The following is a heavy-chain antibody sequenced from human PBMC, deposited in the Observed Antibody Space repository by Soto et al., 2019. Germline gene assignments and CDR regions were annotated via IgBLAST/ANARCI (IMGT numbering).Heavy chain of an antibody. V-gene: IGHV4-59*01. CDR2: IYYSGST. Sequence: SATQSHTSTVAGVSIGVYYWILVREPTGKGLEWIGYIYYSGSTNYNPSLKSRVTISVDTSKNQFSLKLSSVTAADTAVYYCARVGATRGYNWFDPWGQGTLVT. CDR1: GVSIGVYY. J-gene: IGHJ5*02. CDR3: ARVGATRGYNWFDP. D-gene: IGHD1-26*01.